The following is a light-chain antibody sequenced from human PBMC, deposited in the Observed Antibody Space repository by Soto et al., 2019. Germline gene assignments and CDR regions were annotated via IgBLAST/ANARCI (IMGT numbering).Light chain of an antibody. J-gene: IGKJ1*01. Sequence: DIQMTQSPSSLSASVGDRVTITCRASQGISNYLAWYQQKPGKVPKLLIYAASTLQSGVPSRFSGSGSGTDFTLTIRRLQPEDVATYDCKKYNSAPRTFGQGTKVEIK. CDR2: AAS. CDR1: QGISNY. CDR3: KKYNSAPRT. V-gene: IGKV1-27*01.